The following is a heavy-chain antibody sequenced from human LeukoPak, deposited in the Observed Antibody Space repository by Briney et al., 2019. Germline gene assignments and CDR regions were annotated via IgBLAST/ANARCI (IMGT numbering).Heavy chain of an antibody. CDR2: ISLDGSST. Sequence: GGSLRLSCAASGFTFSNYWMNWVRQAPGKGLVWVSRISLDGSSTTYVDSVKGRFTISRDNAKNSLYLQMNSLRAEDTAVYYCARGSSSGRFPLDYWGQGTLVTVSS. D-gene: IGHD3-10*01. CDR1: GFTFSNYW. CDR3: ARGSSSGRFPLDY. J-gene: IGHJ4*02. V-gene: IGHV3-74*01.